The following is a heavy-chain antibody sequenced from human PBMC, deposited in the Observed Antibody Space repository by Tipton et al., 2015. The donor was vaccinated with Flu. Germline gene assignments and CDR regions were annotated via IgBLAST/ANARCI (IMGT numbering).Heavy chain of an antibody. CDR3: ASKVPNWGVWEPLDY. CDR2: IDYSGNT. CDR1: GGSVSSSPYY. J-gene: IGHJ4*01. D-gene: IGHD7-27*01. Sequence: TLSLTCTVSGGSVSSSPYYWGWVRQSPGKGLEWIGTIDYSGNTHYNPSLESRVSISVAKMQFSLSLSSVTAADTAVYYCASKVPNWGVWEPLDYWGHGTLVTVSS. V-gene: IGHV4-39*07.